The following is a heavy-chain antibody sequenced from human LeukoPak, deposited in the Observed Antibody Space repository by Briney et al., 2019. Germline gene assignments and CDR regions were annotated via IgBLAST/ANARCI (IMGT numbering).Heavy chain of an antibody. CDR2: IKQDGSEK. D-gene: IGHD3-22*01. CDR3: TRGNYDSSGYYYFFDD. CDR1: GFTFSRYW. J-gene: IGHJ4*02. V-gene: IGHV3-7*04. Sequence: GGSLRLSCAASGFTFSRYWMNWVRQAPGKGLEWVANIKQDGSEKNYVDSVKGRFTISRDNAKNSLYLQMNSLRAEDTAVYYCTRGNYDSSGYYYFFDDWGQGTLMTVSS.